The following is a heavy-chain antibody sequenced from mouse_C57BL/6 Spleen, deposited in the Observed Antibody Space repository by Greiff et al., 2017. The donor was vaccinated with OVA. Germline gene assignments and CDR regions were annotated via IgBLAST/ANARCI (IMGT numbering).Heavy chain of an antibody. J-gene: IGHJ2*01. CDR1: GFTFSSYA. V-gene: IGHV5-4*01. CDR2: ISDGGSYT. Sequence: EVKVEESGGGLVKPGGSLKLSCAASGFTFSSYAMSWVRQTPEKRLEWVATISDGGSYTYYPDNVKGRFTISRDNAKNNLYLQMSHLKSEDTAMYYCAREVRRFDYWGQGTTLTVSS. CDR3: AREVRRFDY.